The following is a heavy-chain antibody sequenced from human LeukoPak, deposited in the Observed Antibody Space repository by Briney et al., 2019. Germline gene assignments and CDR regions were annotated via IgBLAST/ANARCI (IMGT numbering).Heavy chain of an antibody. CDR1: GFTFGAYA. CDR2: IRSKAYGGTT. CDR3: TREGMGPTVTTFLDY. Sequence: GGSLRLSCTASGFTFGAYAMSWFRQAPGKGLEWVGFIRSKAYGGTTEYAASVKGRFTISRDDSKSIAYLQMNSLKTEDTAVYYCTREGMGPTVTTFLDYWGQGTLVTVSS. V-gene: IGHV3-49*03. D-gene: IGHD4-17*01. J-gene: IGHJ4*02.